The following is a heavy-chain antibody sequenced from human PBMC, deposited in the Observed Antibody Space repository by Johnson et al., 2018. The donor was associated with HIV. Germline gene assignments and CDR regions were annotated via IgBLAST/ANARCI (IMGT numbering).Heavy chain of an antibody. J-gene: IGHJ3*02. CDR3: ARRGWELWTTQNAFDI. CDR1: GFTFSDYY. V-gene: IGHV3-11*01. D-gene: IGHD1-26*01. CDR2: ISSSGSTI. Sequence: QMLLVESGGGLVKPGGSLRLSCAASGFTFSDYYMSWIRQAPGKGLEWVSYISSSGSTIYYTDSVKGRFTISRDNSKNILYLQMNSLRAEDTALYYCARRGWELWTTQNAFDIWGQGTLVTVSS.